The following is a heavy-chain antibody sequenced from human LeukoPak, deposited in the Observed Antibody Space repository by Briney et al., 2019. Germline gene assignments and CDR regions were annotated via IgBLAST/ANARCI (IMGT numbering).Heavy chain of an antibody. CDR2: VNSDGRTT. V-gene: IGHV3-74*01. J-gene: IGHJ4*02. D-gene: IGHD3-3*01. Sequence: GGSLRLFCAASGFTFSSYWMHWVRQAPGKGLVWVSRVNSDGRTTSYADSVKGRFTISRDNAKNTLYWQMNSLRAEDTAVYYCASDFWSGYYTPMGVNYWGQGTLVTVSS. CDR3: ASDFWSGYYTPMGVNY. CDR1: GFTFSSYW.